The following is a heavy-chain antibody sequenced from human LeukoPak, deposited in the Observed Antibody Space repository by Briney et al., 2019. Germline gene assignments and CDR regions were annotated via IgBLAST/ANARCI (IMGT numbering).Heavy chain of an antibody. D-gene: IGHD6-25*01. J-gene: IGHJ6*03. CDR2: IIPIFGIP. Sequence: SVKVSCKASGYTFTSYDINWMRQAPGQGLEWMGGIIPIFGIPDSAQKFQGRPTITADESTTTAYMELSSLRSDDTAIYYCGLSGNYYYYYMDVWGKGTTVTISS. CDR1: GYTFTSYD. V-gene: IGHV1-69*13. CDR3: GLSGNYYYYYMDV.